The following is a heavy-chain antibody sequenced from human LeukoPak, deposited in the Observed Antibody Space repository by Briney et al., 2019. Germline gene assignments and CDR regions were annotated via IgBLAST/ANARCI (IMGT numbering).Heavy chain of an antibody. CDR1: GGSFSSYY. CDR2: INYSGST. V-gene: IGHV4-34*01. CDR3: ARTHRKQWLANYFDY. Sequence: PSETLSLTCAVYGGSFSSYYWSWIRQPPGKGLEWIGKINYSGSTNYNPPLKSRVTISVDMSKNQFSLKLSSVTAADTAVYYCARTHRKQWLANYFDYWGQGTLVTVSS. D-gene: IGHD6-19*01. J-gene: IGHJ4*02.